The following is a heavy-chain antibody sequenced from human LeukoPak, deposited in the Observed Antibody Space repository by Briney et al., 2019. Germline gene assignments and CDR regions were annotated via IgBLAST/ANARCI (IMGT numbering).Heavy chain of an antibody. CDR2: ISSSGDNK. CDR3: TSHGSGYYFDY. D-gene: IGHD6-13*01. CDR1: GFTFSKYE. J-gene: IGHJ4*02. Sequence: GGSLRLSCAASGFTFSKYELNWVRQAPGKGLEWVSYISSSGDNKYYADSVKGRFTISRDNAKNSLYLQMDSLRAEDTATYYCTSHGSGYYFDYSGQGTLVTVSS. V-gene: IGHV3-48*03.